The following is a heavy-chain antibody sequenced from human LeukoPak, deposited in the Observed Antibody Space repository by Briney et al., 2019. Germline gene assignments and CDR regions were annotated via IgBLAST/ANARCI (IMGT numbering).Heavy chain of an antibody. Sequence: PGGSLRLSCAASGFTFSSYGMHWVRQAPGKGLEWVAFIRYDGSNKYYADSVKGRFTISRDNAKNTVYLQMNSLRAEDTAVYYCVRPLQLGNYYYALDVWGQGTTVTVSS. J-gene: IGHJ6*02. V-gene: IGHV3-30*02. D-gene: IGHD7-27*01. CDR2: IRYDGSNK. CDR3: VRPLQLGNYYYALDV. CDR1: GFTFSSYG.